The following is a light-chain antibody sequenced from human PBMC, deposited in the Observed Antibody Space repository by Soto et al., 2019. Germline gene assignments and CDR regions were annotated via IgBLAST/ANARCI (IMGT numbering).Light chain of an antibody. J-gene: IGKJ5*01. Sequence: DIQMTQSSSSLWASGGDRVTITCQESQDISNYLNWYQQKPGKAPKLLIYDASNLEAGVPSRFRGSGSGTDFTFTISRLQPEDIATYYCQQYENLPTFGQGTRLEIK. CDR1: QDISNY. CDR2: DAS. V-gene: IGKV1-33*01. CDR3: QQYENLPT.